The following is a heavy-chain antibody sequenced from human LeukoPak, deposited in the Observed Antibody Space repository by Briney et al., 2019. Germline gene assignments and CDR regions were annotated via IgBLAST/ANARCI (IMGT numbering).Heavy chain of an antibody. V-gene: IGHV3-15*01. CDR1: GFTFSNAW. Sequence: PGGSLRLSCAASGFTFSNAWMSWVRQAPGKGLEWVGRIKSKTDGGTTDYAAPEKGRFTISRDDSKNTLYLQMNSLKTEDTAVYYCTSQTYYDFWSGLPIGYWGQETLVTVSS. J-gene: IGHJ4*02. CDR2: IKSKTDGGTT. D-gene: IGHD3-3*01. CDR3: TSQTYYDFWSGLPIGY.